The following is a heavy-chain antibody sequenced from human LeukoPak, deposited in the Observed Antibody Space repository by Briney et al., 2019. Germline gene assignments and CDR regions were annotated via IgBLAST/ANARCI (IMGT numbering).Heavy chain of an antibody. D-gene: IGHD2-15*01. CDR1: GGSISSGDHY. J-gene: IGHJ5*02. CDR2: IYYSGST. Sequence: PSQTLSLTCTVSGGSISSGDHYWSWIRQPPGKGLEWIGHIYYSGSTYYNPSLKSRVTISVDSSKNQFSLKLSSASAADTAVYYCARRGYCSGGSCYAGLNWFDPWGQGTLVTVSS. CDR3: ARRGYCSGGSCYAGLNWFDP. V-gene: IGHV4-30-4*01.